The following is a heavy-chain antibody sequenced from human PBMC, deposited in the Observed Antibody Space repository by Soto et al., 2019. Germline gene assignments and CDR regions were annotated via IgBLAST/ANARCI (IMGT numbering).Heavy chain of an antibody. CDR1: GGTFSSYA. D-gene: IGHD1-26*01. CDR3: ARSGSYSFFDY. J-gene: IGHJ4*02. Sequence: GASVKVSFKASGGTFSSYAISWVRQAPGQGLEWMGGIIPIFGTANYAQKFQGRVTITADESTSTAYMELGSLRSEDTAVYYCARSGSYSFFDYWGQGTLVTVSS. CDR2: IIPIFGTA. V-gene: IGHV1-69*13.